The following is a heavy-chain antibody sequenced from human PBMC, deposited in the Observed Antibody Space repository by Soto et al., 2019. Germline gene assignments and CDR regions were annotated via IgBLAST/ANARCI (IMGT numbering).Heavy chain of an antibody. J-gene: IGHJ4*02. Sequence: EAQLVESGGGLVQPGGSLRLSCAASGFNFSTYWMNWVRQAPGMGLEWLAIIRQDGTETHYVDSVKGRFTISRDNTKNSLFLQMNKLGADDTVVYYCVGGAGWELDDWGQGTMVTVSS. CDR3: VGGAGWELDD. V-gene: IGHV3-7*03. CDR2: IRQDGTET. D-gene: IGHD1-26*01. CDR1: GFNFSTYW.